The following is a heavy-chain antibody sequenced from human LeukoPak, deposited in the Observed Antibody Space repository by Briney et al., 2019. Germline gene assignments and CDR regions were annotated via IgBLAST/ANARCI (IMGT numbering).Heavy chain of an antibody. J-gene: IGHJ4*02. V-gene: IGHV4-59*01. Sequence: SETLSLTCTVSGGSISSYYWSWIRQPPGKGLEWIGYIYYSGSTNYNPSLKGRVTISVDTSKNQFSLKLSSVTAADTAVYYCARTPRYYFDYWGQGTLVTVSS. CDR1: GGSISSYY. CDR3: ARTPRYYFDY. CDR2: IYYSGST.